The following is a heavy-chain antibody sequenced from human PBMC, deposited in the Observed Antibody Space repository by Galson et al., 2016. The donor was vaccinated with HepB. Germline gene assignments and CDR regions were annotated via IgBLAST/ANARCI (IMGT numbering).Heavy chain of an antibody. Sequence: SVKVSCKASGHSFSSYGIGWVRQAPGQGLEWMGWINPNDNNTNYAQNLQGRVTMTTDTFTNTVYMELRSLRSDDTAVYYCALDRSGWSAQFDYWGQGTLVTVSS. CDR1: GHSFSSYG. J-gene: IGHJ4*02. CDR2: INPNDNNT. V-gene: IGHV1-18*04. D-gene: IGHD6-19*01. CDR3: ALDRSGWSAQFDY.